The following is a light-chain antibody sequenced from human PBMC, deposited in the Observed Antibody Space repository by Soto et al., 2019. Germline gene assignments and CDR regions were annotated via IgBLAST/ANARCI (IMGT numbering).Light chain of an antibody. CDR3: SSFSNTTATTVV. J-gene: IGLJ2*01. CDR2: EVN. CDR1: SSDVGGYKY. V-gene: IGLV2-14*01. Sequence: QSALTQPASVSGSPGQSITISCTGTSSDVGGYKYVSWYQQHPGKAPKLIIYEVNNRPSGVPNRFSASKSGNTASLTISGRQAEDEADYFCSSFSNTTATTVVFGGGTKVTVL.